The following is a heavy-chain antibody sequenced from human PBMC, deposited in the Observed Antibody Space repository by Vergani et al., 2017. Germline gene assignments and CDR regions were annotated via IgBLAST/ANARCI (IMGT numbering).Heavy chain of an antibody. V-gene: IGHV1-18*01. J-gene: IGHJ1*01. Sequence: QVQLVQSGAEVKKPGASVKVSCKASGYTFTSYGISWVRQAPGQGLEWMGWISAYNGNTNYAQKLQGRVTRTTDTSTSTAYMELRSLRSDDTAVYYCARKSAIYYDSSGYYYGPYFQHWGQGTLVTVAS. CDR3: ARKSAIYYDSSGYYYGPYFQH. CDR1: GYTFTSYG. D-gene: IGHD3-22*01. CDR2: ISAYNGNT.